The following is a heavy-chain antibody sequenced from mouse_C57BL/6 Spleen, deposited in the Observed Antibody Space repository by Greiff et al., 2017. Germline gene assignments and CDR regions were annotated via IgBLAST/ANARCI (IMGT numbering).Heavy chain of an antibody. D-gene: IGHD2-4*01. CDR3: ARGYYDYDAWFAY. V-gene: IGHV1-76*01. Sequence: VQLQQSGAELVRPGASVKLSCKASGYTFTDYYINWVKQRPGQGLEWIARIYPGSGNTYYNEKFKGKATLTAEKSSSTAYMQLSSLTCEDSAVYFCARGYYDYDAWFAYWGQGTLVTVSA. CDR2: IYPGSGNT. CDR1: GYTFTDYY. J-gene: IGHJ3*01.